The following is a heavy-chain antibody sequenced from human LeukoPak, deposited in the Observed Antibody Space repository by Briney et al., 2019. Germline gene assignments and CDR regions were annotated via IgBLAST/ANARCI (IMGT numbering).Heavy chain of an antibody. V-gene: IGHV4-4*09. Sequence: SETLSLTCTVSGGSLSNYYWSWIRQPPGKGLEWIGYIYTSGSTNYNPSLTSRVTISVDTSKNHFSLKLSSVTAADTAVYYCARHKGGRYSGSYLDYWGQATLVIVSS. CDR1: GGSLSNYY. CDR2: IYTSGST. D-gene: IGHD1-26*01. J-gene: IGHJ4*02. CDR3: ARHKGGRYSGSYLDY.